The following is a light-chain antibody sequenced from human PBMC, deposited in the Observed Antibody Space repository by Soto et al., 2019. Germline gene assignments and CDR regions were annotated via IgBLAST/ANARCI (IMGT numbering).Light chain of an antibody. J-gene: IGKJ2*01. Sequence: DIQMTQSPSSLSASVGDIVTITCRSSQDIGTYLAWFQQKPGKAPTSLIYGAYKWRSGVPSRFSGSGSETDFTLTITSLQSEDFATYYCQQYHTYPQTFGQGTRLEI. CDR1: QDIGTY. V-gene: IGKV1-16*01. CDR2: GAY. CDR3: QQYHTYPQT.